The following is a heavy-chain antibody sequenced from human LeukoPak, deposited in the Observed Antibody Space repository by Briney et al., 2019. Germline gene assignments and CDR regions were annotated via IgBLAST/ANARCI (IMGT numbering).Heavy chain of an antibody. CDR2: ILSDGSYE. CDR1: GFSLSRNG. CDR3: ANGYCSSTSCPLLDY. D-gene: IGHD2-2*01. Sequence: PGGSLRLSCATSGFSLSRNGMHWVRQAPGQGLEWVAFILSDGSYEYYADSVKGRFTISRDNSKNTLYLQMNSLRAEDTAVYYCANGYCSSTSCPLLDYWGQGTLVTVSS. J-gene: IGHJ4*02. V-gene: IGHV3-30*02.